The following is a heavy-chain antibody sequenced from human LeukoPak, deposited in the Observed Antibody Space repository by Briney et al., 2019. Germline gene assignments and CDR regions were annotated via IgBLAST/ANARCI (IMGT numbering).Heavy chain of an antibody. J-gene: IGHJ4*02. V-gene: IGHV4-39*01. Sequence: PSETLSLTCTVSGGSISSSSYYWGWIRQPPGKGLEWIGSIYYSGSTYYNPSLKSRVTISVDTSKNQFSLKLSSVAAADTAVYYCASLLKSHYYDSSGYYYGIDYWGQGTLVTVSS. CDR1: GGSISSSSYY. D-gene: IGHD3-22*01. CDR2: IYYSGST. CDR3: ASLLKSHYYDSSGYYYGIDY.